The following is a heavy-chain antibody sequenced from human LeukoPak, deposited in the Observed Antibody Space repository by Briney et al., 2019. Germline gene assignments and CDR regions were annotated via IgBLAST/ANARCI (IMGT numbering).Heavy chain of an antibody. D-gene: IGHD3-10*01. CDR1: GFTFNNYP. CDR3: AKDGGSYYGSGSHYYFDY. CDR2: ISYDGSNK. J-gene: IGHJ4*02. Sequence: GGSLRLSCAASGFTFNNYPMSWVRHAPGNGLGWEAVISYDGSNKYYADSVKGRFTISRDNSKNTLYLQMNSLRAEDTAVYYCAKDGGSYYGSGSHYYFDYWGQGTLVTVSS. V-gene: IGHV3-30*18.